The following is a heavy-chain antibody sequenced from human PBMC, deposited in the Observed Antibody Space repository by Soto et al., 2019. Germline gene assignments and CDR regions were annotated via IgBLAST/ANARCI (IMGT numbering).Heavy chain of an antibody. CDR1: GYTFTSYA. J-gene: IGHJ3*02. CDR3: ARVPRRYYDSSGYRDAFDI. V-gene: IGHV1-3*01. Sequence: AASVKVSCKASGYTFTSYAMHWVRQAPGQRLEWMGWINAGNGNTKYSQKFQGRVTITRDTSASTAYMELSSLRSEDTAVYYCARVPRRYYDSSGYRDAFDIWGQGTMVTVSS. CDR2: INAGNGNT. D-gene: IGHD3-22*01.